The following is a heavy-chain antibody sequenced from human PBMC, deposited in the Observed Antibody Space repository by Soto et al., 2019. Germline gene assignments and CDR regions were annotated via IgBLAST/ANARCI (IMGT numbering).Heavy chain of an antibody. J-gene: IGHJ4*02. CDR3: ARDFTGPMDY. Sequence: GDSVKVSCKASAYTFPNYYMHWVRQAPGQGLEWMGIIYPSGGSTRNAQKFQGRVTMTRDTSTSTVYMELSSLRSEDTAVYYCARDFTGPMDYWGRGTLVTVSS. CDR2: IYPSGGST. D-gene: IGHD2-2*01. CDR1: AYTFPNYY. V-gene: IGHV1-46*01.